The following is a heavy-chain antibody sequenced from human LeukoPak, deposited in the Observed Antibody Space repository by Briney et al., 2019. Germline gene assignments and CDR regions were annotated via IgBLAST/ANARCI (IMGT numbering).Heavy chain of an antibody. V-gene: IGHV3-30*03. CDR3: ARPVGGWFDP. CDR2: ISYDGSNK. D-gene: IGHD3-16*01. J-gene: IGHJ5*02. CDR1: GFTFSSYG. Sequence: PGGSLRLSCAASGFTFSSYGMHWVRQAPGKGLEWVAVISYDGSNKYYADSVKGRFTISRDNSKNTLYLQMNSLRAEDTAVYYCARPVGGWFDPWGQGTLVTVSS.